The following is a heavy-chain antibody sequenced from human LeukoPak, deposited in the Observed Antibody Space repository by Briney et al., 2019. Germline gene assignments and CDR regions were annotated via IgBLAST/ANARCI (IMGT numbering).Heavy chain of an antibody. CDR3: ARSSGKRSDYLYDY. CDR1: GFTFSSYA. J-gene: IGHJ4*02. Sequence: PGGSLRLSCAASGFTFSSYAMSWVRQAPGKGLEWVSAISGSGGSTYYADSVKGRFTISRDNSKNTLYLQMNSLRAEDTAVYYCARSSGKRSDYLYDYWGQGTLVTVSS. CDR2: ISGSGGST. D-gene: IGHD4-17*01. V-gene: IGHV3-23*01.